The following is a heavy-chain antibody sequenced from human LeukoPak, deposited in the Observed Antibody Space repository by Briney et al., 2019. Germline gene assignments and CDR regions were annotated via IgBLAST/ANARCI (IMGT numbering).Heavy chain of an antibody. CDR1: GGTFSSYA. J-gene: IGHJ4*02. D-gene: IGHD6-13*01. CDR3: ARNVRGIAAAGPDY. CDR2: ITPIFGTA. Sequence: SVKVSCEASGGTFSSYAISWVRQAPGQGLEWMGGITPIFGTANYAQKFQGRVTITADESTSTAYMELSSLRSEDTAVYYCARNVRGIAAAGPDYWGQGTLVTVSS. V-gene: IGHV1-69*13.